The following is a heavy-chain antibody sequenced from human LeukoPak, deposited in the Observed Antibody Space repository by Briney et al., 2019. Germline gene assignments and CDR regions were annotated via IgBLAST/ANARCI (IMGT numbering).Heavy chain of an antibody. J-gene: IGHJ5*02. CDR3: ARDANYDFWSGYYMFDP. Sequence: GGSLRLSCAASGFTFSSYWMSWVRQAPGKGLEWVANIKQDGSEKCYVDSVKGRFTISRDNAKNSLYLQMNSLRAEDTAVYYCARDANYDFWSGYYMFDPWGQGTLVTVSS. CDR1: GFTFSSYW. CDR2: IKQDGSEK. V-gene: IGHV3-7*01. D-gene: IGHD3-3*01.